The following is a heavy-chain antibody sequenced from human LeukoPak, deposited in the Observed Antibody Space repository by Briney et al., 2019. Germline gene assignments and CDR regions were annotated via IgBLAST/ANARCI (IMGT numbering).Heavy chain of an antibody. CDR1: GGSISSYY. V-gene: IGHV4-4*07. Sequence: SETLSLTCTVSGGSISSYYWSWSRQPAGKGLEWIGRIYTSGSTNYNPSLKSRVNMSVDTSKNQFSLKLSSVTAADTAVYYCARNSCPSGTCYDNRGYFDYWGQGTLVTFSS. CDR2: IYTSGST. CDR3: ARNSCPSGTCYDNRGYFDY. J-gene: IGHJ4*02. D-gene: IGHD2-15*01.